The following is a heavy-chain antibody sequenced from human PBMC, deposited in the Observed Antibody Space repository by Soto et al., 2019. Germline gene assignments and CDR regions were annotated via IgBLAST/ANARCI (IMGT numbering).Heavy chain of an antibody. D-gene: IGHD6-13*01. V-gene: IGHV4-59*01. CDR3: ARVGSSWYLGMDV. CDR2: IYYTGST. J-gene: IGHJ6*02. CDR1: GGSISNYY. Sequence: QVQLQESGPGLVKPSETLSLTCTVSGGSISNYYWSWIRQPPGMGLECIGYIYYTGSTNYNPSLKRRVTISVDTSKSPCSLKLSSVTAADTAVYYCARVGSSWYLGMDVWGQGTTVTVSS.